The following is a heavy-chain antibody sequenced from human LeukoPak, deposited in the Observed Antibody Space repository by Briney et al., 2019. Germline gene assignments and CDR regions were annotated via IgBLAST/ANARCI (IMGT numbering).Heavy chain of an antibody. V-gene: IGHV1-2*06. CDR1: GYTFTGYY. D-gene: IGHD2-21*02. J-gene: IGHJ4*02. Sequence: EASVKVSCKASGYTFTGYYVHWVRQAPGQGLEWMGRINPNSGDTNYAQKFQGRVTMTRDTSISTAYMELSRQRSDDTAVYYCARDYCGGDCFPDYWGQGTLVTVSS. CDR2: INPNSGDT. CDR3: ARDYCGGDCFPDY.